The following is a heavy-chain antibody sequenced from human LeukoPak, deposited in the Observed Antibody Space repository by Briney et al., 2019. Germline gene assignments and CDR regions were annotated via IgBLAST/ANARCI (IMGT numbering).Heavy chain of an antibody. CDR1: GYTFTGYY. V-gene: IGHV1-2*02. CDR2: INPNSGGT. Sequence: GASVKVSCKASGYTFTGYYMHWVRQAPGQGLEWMGWINPNSGGTNYAQKFQGRVTMTRDTSISTAYMELSRLRSDDTAVYYCARGAYYYDSSVPSVYWGQGTLVTVYS. CDR3: ARGAYYYDSSVPSVY. J-gene: IGHJ4*02. D-gene: IGHD3-22*01.